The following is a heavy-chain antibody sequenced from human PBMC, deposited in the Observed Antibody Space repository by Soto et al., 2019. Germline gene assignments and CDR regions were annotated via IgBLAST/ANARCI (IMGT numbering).Heavy chain of an antibody. V-gene: IGHV3-23*01. CDR2: ISGSGGST. D-gene: IGHD6-19*01. J-gene: IGHJ4*02. CDR3: AKEGGYSSGWETIDY. Sequence: PGGSLRLSCAASGFTFSSYAMSWFRQAPGKGLEWVSAISGSGGSTYYADSVKGRFTISRDNSKNTLYLQMNSLRAEDTAVYYCAKEGGYSSGWETIDYWGQGTLVTVSS. CDR1: GFTFSSYA.